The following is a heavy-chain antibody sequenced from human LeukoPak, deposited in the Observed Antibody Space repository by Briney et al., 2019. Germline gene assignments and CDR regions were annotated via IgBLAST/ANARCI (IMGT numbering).Heavy chain of an antibody. J-gene: IGHJ4*02. Sequence: SQTLSLTCAISGDSVSINSAAWNWIRQSPSRGLEWLGRTCYRSKWYIDYAVSVKSRITITPDTSKNQFSLQLNSVTPEDTAVYYCARDSDTDMPQTRGFDCWGQGTLVTVSS. CDR1: GDSVSINSAA. V-gene: IGHV6-1*01. CDR2: TCYRSKWYI. CDR3: ARDSDTDMPQTRGFDC. D-gene: IGHD5-18*01.